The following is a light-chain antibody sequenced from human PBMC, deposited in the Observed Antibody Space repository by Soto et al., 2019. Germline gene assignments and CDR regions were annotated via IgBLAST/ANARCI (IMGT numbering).Light chain of an antibody. V-gene: IGKV3-20*01. CDR1: QGVTPAY. CDR2: GAS. CDR3: QQYGGSPLFT. J-gene: IGKJ3*01. Sequence: ETVLSQSPGTLSLSPGERATLSCRASQGVTPAYLAWYQHKPGQAPRLLIYGASNRATGIPDRFSGSGSGTDFTLTISRLEPEDFAVYSCQQYGGSPLFTFGPGTKVDIK.